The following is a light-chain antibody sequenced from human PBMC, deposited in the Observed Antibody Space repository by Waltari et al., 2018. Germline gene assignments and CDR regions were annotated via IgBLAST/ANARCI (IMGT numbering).Light chain of an antibody. CDR3: QQRTDRPPVT. V-gene: IGKV3-11*01. CDR2: DAS. Sequence: EVVLTQSPATLSLSPGERATLSCRASQSVSVYLAWYQQKHGQAPRLLIYDASDRATGVPARFSGSGSGTDFTLTISSLEPEDFAVYYCQQRTDRPPVTFGQGTRVEMK. CDR1: QSVSVY. J-gene: IGKJ1*01.